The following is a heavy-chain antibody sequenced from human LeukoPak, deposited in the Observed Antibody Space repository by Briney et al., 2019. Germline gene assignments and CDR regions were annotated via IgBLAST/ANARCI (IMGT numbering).Heavy chain of an antibody. V-gene: IGHV1-2*02. CDR2: INPDSGGT. CDR3: VREARAGNRFDP. CDR1: GYTFTSYY. J-gene: IGHJ5*02. Sequence: GASVKVSCKASGYTFTSYYIHWVRQAPGQGLEWMGWINPDSGGTNYAQQFQGRVTMTRDTSISTVYMDLSRLRSDDTAMYYCVREARAGNRFDPWGQGTLVIVSS.